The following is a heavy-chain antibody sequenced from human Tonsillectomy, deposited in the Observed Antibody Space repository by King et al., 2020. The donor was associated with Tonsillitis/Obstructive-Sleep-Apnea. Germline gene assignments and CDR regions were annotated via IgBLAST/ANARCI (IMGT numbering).Heavy chain of an antibody. CDR2: INHSGST. CDR1: GGSFSGYY. Sequence: VQLQQWGAGLLKPSETLSLTCAVYGGSFSGYYWSWIRQPPGKGLEWSGEINHSGSTNYNPSLKSRVTISVDTSKNQFSLKLSSVTAADTAVYYCARGYSSSSYNWFDPWGQGTLVTVSS. D-gene: IGHD6-6*01. CDR3: ARGYSSSSYNWFDP. J-gene: IGHJ5*02. V-gene: IGHV4-34*01.